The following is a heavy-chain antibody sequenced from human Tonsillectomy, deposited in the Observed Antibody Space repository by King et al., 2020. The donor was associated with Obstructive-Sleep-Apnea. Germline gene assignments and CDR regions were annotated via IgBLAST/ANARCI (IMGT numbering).Heavy chain of an antibody. Sequence: VQLQESGPGLVKPSETLSLTCIVSGYSISSGYYWGWIRQTPGKGLEWIGNIYHSGSTYDTPSLKSRVIISVDTSKNQFSVKLSSVTAADTAVYYCARRAGWSYRHWYFDLWGRGTLVTVSS. CDR1: GYSISSGYY. CDR2: IYHSGST. D-gene: IGHD1-26*01. V-gene: IGHV4-38-2*02. CDR3: ARRAGWSYRHWYFDL. J-gene: IGHJ2*01.